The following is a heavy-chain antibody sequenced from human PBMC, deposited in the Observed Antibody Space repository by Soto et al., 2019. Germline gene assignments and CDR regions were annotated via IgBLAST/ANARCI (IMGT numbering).Heavy chain of an antibody. V-gene: IGHV4-39*01. CDR1: GGSISSSSYY. CDR3: ARQTAYYDILTGYYNKGDFDY. D-gene: IGHD3-9*01. Sequence: SETLSLTCTVSGGSISSSSYYWGWIRQPPGKGLEWIGSIYYSGSTYYNPSLKSRVTISVDTSKNQFSLKLSSVTAADTAVYYCARQTAYYDILTGYYNKGDFDYWGQGTLVTVSS. J-gene: IGHJ4*02. CDR2: IYYSGST.